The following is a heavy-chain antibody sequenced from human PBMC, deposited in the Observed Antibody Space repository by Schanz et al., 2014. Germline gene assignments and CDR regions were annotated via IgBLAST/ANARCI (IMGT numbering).Heavy chain of an antibody. J-gene: IGHJ4*02. V-gene: IGHV3-30*02. Sequence: QVQLVESGGGVVQPGGSLRLSCAASGFTFTNLGMHWVRRAPGKGLEWVAFIRYDGSNQYYADSVKGRFTISRDNSNNTLYLQMKSLRAEDTAVYYCAKYGGGYSYGFVEYWGQGILVTVSS. D-gene: IGHD5-18*01. CDR1: GFTFTNLG. CDR3: AKYGGGYSYGFVEY. CDR2: IRYDGSNQ.